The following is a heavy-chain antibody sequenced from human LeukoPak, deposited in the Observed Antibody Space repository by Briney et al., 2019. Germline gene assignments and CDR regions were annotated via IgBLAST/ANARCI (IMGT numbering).Heavy chain of an antibody. CDR1: GYTFTDYY. J-gene: IGHJ4*02. Sequence: ASVKVSCKASGYTFTDYYLHWVRQAPGQGFEWMGWINPNSGDTNYAQKFQGRVTMTRDTSISTAHMEMSRLRSDDTAVYYCARANFLYCSSTTCLFDYWGQGALVTVSS. CDR3: ARANFLYCSSTTCLFDY. V-gene: IGHV1-2*02. D-gene: IGHD2-2*01. CDR2: INPNSGDT.